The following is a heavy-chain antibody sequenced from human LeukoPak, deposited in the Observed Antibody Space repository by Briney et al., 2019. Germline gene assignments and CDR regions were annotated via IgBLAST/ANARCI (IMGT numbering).Heavy chain of an antibody. V-gene: IGHV4-39*07. CDR1: GGSISISNYY. J-gene: IGHJ4*02. Sequence: SETLSLTCTVSGGSISISNYYWGWIRQPPGKGLEWIGSMSYSGRTYYNPSLKTRVTVSLDTSKNQFSLKLSSVTAADTAVYYCARGKKKWLRLQGGYFDYWGQGTLVTVSS. CDR3: ARGKKKWLRLQGGYFDY. CDR2: MSYSGRT. D-gene: IGHD5-12*01.